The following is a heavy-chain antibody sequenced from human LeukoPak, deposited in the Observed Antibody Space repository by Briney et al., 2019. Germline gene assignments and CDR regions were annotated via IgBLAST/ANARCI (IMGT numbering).Heavy chain of an antibody. V-gene: IGHV1-46*01. CDR1: GYTFTSYY. D-gene: IGHD5-18*01. CDR3: ASWDLVDTAMADAFDI. CDR2: INPSGGST. Sequence: GASVKVSCKASGYTFTSYYMRWVRQAPGQGLEWMGIINPSGGSTSYAQKFQGRVTMTRDTSTSTVYMELSSLRSEDTAVYYCASWDLVDTAMADAFDIWGQGTMVTVSS. J-gene: IGHJ3*02.